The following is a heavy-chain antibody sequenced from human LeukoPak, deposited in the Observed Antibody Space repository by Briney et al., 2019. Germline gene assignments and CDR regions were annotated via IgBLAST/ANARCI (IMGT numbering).Heavy chain of an antibody. Sequence: GASVKVSCKASGYKFSDYYMHWVRQAPGQGLEWMGWINPNSGGTNYAQKFQGRVTMTRDTSISTAYMELSSLRSEDTAVYYCARAGLEAIFGVVSNWFDPWGQGTLVTVSS. J-gene: IGHJ5*02. CDR2: INPNSGGT. D-gene: IGHD3-3*01. V-gene: IGHV1-2*02. CDR1: GYKFSDYY. CDR3: ARAGLEAIFGVVSNWFDP.